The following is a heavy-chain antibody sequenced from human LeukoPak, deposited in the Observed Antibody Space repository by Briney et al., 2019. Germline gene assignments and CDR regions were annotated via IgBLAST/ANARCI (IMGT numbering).Heavy chain of an antibody. CDR3: ARANGGGDY. Sequence: GGSLRLSCTASGFTFSIYSMNWVRQAPGKGLEWVSSISSSINYIYYAESVKGRFTISRDNAEKSLYLQMNGLRAEDTALYYCARANGGGDYWGQGTLVTVSS. CDR2: ISSSINYI. J-gene: IGHJ4*02. V-gene: IGHV3-21*01. D-gene: IGHD4-17*01. CDR1: GFTFSIYS.